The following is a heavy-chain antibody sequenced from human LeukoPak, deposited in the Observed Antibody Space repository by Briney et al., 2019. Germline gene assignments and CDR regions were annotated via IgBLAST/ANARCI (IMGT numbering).Heavy chain of an antibody. V-gene: IGHV1-69*13. CDR2: IIPIFGTA. Sequence: SVKVSCKASGGTFSSYAISWVRQAPGQGLEWMGGIIPIFGTANYAQKFQGRVTITADESTSTAYMELSSLRSEDTAVYYCARGVLRFLEWLSKDYYYYGMDVWGQGTAVIVSS. D-gene: IGHD3-3*01. CDR1: GGTFSSYA. J-gene: IGHJ6*02. CDR3: ARGVLRFLEWLSKDYYYYGMDV.